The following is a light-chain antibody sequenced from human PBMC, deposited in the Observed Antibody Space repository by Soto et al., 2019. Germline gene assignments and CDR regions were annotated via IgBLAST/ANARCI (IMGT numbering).Light chain of an antibody. CDR2: GSS. J-gene: IGKJ2*01. CDR1: QSVSSSY. V-gene: IGKV3-20*01. CDR3: QQYCRSPGYT. Sequence: EIVLTQSPGTLSLSPGERATLSCRASQSVSSSYLTWYQQTPGQAPRVLVYGSSRRATGIPDRFSGSGSGTDFTLTISRLETEDFAVYYCQQYCRSPGYTCGQGTKLEIK.